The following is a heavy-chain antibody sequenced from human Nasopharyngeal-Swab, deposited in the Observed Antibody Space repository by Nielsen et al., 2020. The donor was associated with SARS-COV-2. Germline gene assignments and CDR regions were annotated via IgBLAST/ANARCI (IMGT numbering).Heavy chain of an antibody. Sequence: LRLSCIVSGGSISRGDYYWSWIRQPPGKGLEWIGYIYYSGSTYYNPSLKSRVTISVDMSKNQFSLKLSSVTAADTAVYYCARLKSMDVWGQGTTVTVSS. CDR2: IYYSGST. CDR3: ARLKSMDV. J-gene: IGHJ6*02. V-gene: IGHV4-30-4*01. CDR1: GGSISRGDYY.